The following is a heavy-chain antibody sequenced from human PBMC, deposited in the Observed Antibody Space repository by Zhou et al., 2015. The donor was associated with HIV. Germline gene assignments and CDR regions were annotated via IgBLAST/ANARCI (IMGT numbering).Heavy chain of an antibody. V-gene: IGHV1-69*12. J-gene: IGHJ4*02. CDR3: ARESGARVLGYCSRTSCPEYFDY. CDR2: IIPIFGTA. Sequence: QVQLVQSGAEVKKPGSSVKVSCKASGGTFSSYAISWVRQAPGQGLEWMGGIIPIFGTAKYAQKFQGRLTITADESTNTAYMELSSLRSEDTAVYYCARESGARVLGYCSRTSCPEYFDYWGQGTLVTVSS. CDR1: GGTFSSYA. D-gene: IGHD2-2*01.